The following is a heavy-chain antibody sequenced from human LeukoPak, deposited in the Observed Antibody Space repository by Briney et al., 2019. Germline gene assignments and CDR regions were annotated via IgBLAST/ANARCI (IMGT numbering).Heavy chain of an antibody. D-gene: IGHD1-14*01. J-gene: IGHJ4*02. CDR1: GFTFSSYW. V-gene: IGHV3-74*01. CDR3: VKDNPLDY. CDR2: INSDGSST. Sequence: GGSLRLSCAASGFTFSSYWMHWVRQAPGKGLVWVSRINSDGSSTTYADSVKGRFTISRDNAKNTLYLQMDSLRPEDTALYYCVKDNPLDYWGQGTLVIVSS.